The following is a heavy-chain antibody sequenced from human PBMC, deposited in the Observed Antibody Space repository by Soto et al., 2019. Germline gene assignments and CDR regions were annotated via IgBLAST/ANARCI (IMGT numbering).Heavy chain of an antibody. V-gene: IGHV1-69*04. Sequence: QVQVVQSGAEVKKPGSSVKVSCKASGGTFSSYTITWVRQAPGQGLEWLWRIIPIFGVTNYAQKFQDRLTMSADRPTTTAYMELSSLTSADTAVYYCVRDWESTTQTWGFGDSWGQGTLVTVSS. CDR1: GGTFSSYT. CDR3: VRDWESTTQTWGFGDS. J-gene: IGHJ4*02. D-gene: IGHD3-10*01. CDR2: IIPIFGVT.